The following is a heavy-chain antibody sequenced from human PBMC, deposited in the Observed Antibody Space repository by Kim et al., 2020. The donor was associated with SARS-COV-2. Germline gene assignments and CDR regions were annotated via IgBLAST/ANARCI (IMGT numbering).Heavy chain of an antibody. Sequence: YSQSVQGQVPSPADKSLSTAYLQWSSLKASDTAMYYCARRQNTGSSSFDYWGQGTLVTVSS. V-gene: IGHV5-51*01. J-gene: IGHJ4*02. CDR3: ARRQNTGSSSFDY. D-gene: IGHD1-26*01.